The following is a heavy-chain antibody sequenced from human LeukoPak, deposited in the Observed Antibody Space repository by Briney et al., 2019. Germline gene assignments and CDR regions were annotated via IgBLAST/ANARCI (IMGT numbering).Heavy chain of an antibody. Sequence: SETLSLTCTVSGVSISSYYWSWIRQPPGKGLEWIGYIYYSGSTNYNPSLKSRVTMSVDMSKNQFSLKLSSMIAADTAVYYCARVSSSWYQDWYFDLWGRGTLVTVPS. V-gene: IGHV4-59*12. D-gene: IGHD6-13*01. CDR1: GVSISSYY. CDR2: IYYSGST. CDR3: ARVSSSWYQDWYFDL. J-gene: IGHJ2*01.